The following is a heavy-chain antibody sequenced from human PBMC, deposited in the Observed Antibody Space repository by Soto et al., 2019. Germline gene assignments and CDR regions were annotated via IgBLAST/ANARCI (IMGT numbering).Heavy chain of an antibody. CDR2: ISGSGGST. CDR1: GFTFSSYA. J-gene: IGHJ5*02. V-gene: IGHV3-23*01. CDR3: AKDRCSGGCCYLPFNWFDP. Sequence: EVQLLESGGGLVQPGGSLRLSCAASGFTFSSYAMSWVRQAPGKGLEWVSAISGSGGSTYYADSVKGRFTISRDNSKNTLYLRMNSLRAEDTAVYYCAKDRCSGGCCYLPFNWFDPWGQGTLVTVSS. D-gene: IGHD2-15*01.